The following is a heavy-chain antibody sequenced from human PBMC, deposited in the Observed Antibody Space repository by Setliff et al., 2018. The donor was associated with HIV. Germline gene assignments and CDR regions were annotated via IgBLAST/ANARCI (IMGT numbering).Heavy chain of an antibody. CDR1: GFTFDYYA. CDR2: VSGNGYTT. V-gene: IGHV3-23*01. J-gene: IGHJ5*02. D-gene: IGHD3-16*01. Sequence: GGSLRLSCAGSGFTFDYYAMAWGRQAPGKGLEWVSSVSGNGYTTFYANSVRGRFTVSRDNSKSTLFLQMTSLRAEDTALYFCVKDLSRYFYASSSSAIDAWGQGMPVTVSS. CDR3: VKDLSRYFYASSSSAIDA.